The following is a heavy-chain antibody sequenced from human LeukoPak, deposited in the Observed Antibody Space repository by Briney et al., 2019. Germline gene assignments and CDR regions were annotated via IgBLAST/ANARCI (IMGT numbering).Heavy chain of an antibody. D-gene: IGHD7-27*01. V-gene: IGHV5-10-1*01. CDR3: ARLAAGDRGYYFDY. CDR1: GYSFTNSW. J-gene: IGHJ4*02. Sequence: GESLKISCKGSGYSFTNSWISWVRQMPGIGLELMGRIDPSDSYTDYSPSFQGHVTISTDKSITTACLQWSSLKASDTAMYYCARLAAGDRGYYFDYWGQGTLVTVSS. CDR2: IDPSDSYT.